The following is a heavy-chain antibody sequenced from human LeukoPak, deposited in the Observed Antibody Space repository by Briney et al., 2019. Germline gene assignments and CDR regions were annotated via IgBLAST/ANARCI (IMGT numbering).Heavy chain of an antibody. J-gene: IGHJ6*03. CDR1: GYTFTSYD. CDR3: ARVLGYYYYMDV. Sequence: ASVKVSCKAPGYTFTSYDINWVRQATGQGLEWMGWMNPNSGNTGYAQKFQGRVTITRNTSISTAYMELSSLRSEDTAVYYCARVLGYYYYMDVWGKGTTVTVSS. D-gene: IGHD2-15*01. CDR2: MNPNSGNT. V-gene: IGHV1-8*03.